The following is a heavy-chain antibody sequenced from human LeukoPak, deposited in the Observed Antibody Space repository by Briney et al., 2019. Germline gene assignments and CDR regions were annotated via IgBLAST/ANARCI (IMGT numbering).Heavy chain of an antibody. J-gene: IGHJ4*02. CDR3: AKDATRFLEWLDY. CDR1: GFTFSSYG. CDR2: ISGSGGST. V-gene: IGHV3-23*01. D-gene: IGHD3-3*01. Sequence: HPGRSLRLSCAASGFTFSSYGMHWVRQAPGKGLEWVSAISGSGGSTYYADSVKGRFTISRDNSKNTLYLQMNSLRAEDTAVYYCAKDATRFLEWLDYWGQGTLVTVSS.